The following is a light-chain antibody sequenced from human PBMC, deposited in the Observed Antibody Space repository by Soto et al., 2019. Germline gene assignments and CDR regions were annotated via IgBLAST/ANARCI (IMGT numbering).Light chain of an antibody. V-gene: IGLV2-23*02. Sequence: QSALTQPASVSGSPGQSITISCTGTSNDIGGYNLVSWYQHHSGKAPKLIIYEINKRPSGVSDRFSGSKSGNSASLTISALQSGDEADYSCSSFAGGATFVFGGGTQLTVL. CDR1: SNDIGGYNL. CDR3: SSFAGGATFV. CDR2: EIN. J-gene: IGLJ2*01.